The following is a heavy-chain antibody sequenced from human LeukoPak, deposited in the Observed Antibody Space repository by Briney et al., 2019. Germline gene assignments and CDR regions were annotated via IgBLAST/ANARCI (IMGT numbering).Heavy chain of an antibody. J-gene: IGHJ3*02. CDR1: GYSFTSYW. CDR2: IYPGDSDT. D-gene: IGHD3-22*01. CDR3: ASSYDSSGYGSLDAFDI. V-gene: IGHV5-51*01. Sequence: GESLKISCKGSGYSFTSYWIGWVRQMPGKGLEWMGIIYPGDSDTRYSPSFQGQVTISADKSISTAYLQWSSLKASDTATYYCASSYDSSGYGSLDAFDIWGQGTMVTVSS.